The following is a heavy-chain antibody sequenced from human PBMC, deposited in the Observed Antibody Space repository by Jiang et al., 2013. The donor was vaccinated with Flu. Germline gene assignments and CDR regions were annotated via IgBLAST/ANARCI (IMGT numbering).Heavy chain of an antibody. CDR1: GGSISTYY. CDR2: IHYSGTT. CDR3: ARGVFFAGSGDDYFDH. J-gene: IGHJ4*02. V-gene: IGHV4-59*08. D-gene: IGHD3-10*01. Sequence: GLVKPSETLSLSCTVSGGSISTYYWSWIRQPPGKGLEWIGCIHYSGTTYYDSSLKSRVTISLDTAKNQFSLNLSSVTAADTAVYYCARGVFFAGSGDDYFDHWGQGTLVTVSS.